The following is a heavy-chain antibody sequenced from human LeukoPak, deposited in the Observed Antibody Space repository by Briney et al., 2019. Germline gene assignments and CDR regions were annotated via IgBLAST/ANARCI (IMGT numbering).Heavy chain of an antibody. CDR1: VFTFSNYV. D-gene: IGHD2-15*01. CDR3: VKDGRRSPPC. J-gene: IGHJ4*02. Sequence: GGSLRLSCAASVFTFSNYVMSWVRQAPGKGPEWVSGINGGGGSTFYAESVKGRFTISRDNSKNTLYLQMNSLRAEDTAVYYCVKDGRRSPPCWGQGTLVTVSS. V-gene: IGHV3-23*01. CDR2: INGGGGST.